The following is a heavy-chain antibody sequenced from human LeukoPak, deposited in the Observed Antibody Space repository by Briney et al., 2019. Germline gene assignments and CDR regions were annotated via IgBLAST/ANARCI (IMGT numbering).Heavy chain of an antibody. CDR2: TFYRSKWYN. CDR3: ASTPGTLDL. J-gene: IGHJ2*01. CDR1: GDSVSSSNAA. V-gene: IGHV6-1*01. Sequence: SQTLSLTCAISGDSVSSSNAAWDWIRQSPSRGLEWLGRTFYRSKWYNDYAVSVKSRISINPDTSKNQFSLQLNSVTPEDTGVYYCASTPGTLDLWGRATLVTGSS.